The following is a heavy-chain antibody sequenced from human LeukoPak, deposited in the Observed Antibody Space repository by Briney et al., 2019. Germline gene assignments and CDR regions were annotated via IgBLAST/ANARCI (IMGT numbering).Heavy chain of an antibody. V-gene: IGHV3-9*01. D-gene: IGHD3-10*01. Sequence: GGSLRLSCAASGFTFDDCAMHWVRQAPGKGLEWVSGISWNSGSIGYADSVKGRFTISRDNAKNSLYLQMNSLRAEDTALYYCAKGGTMVRGAKAPYYFDYWGQGTLVTVSS. CDR1: GFTFDDCA. CDR2: ISWNSGSI. J-gene: IGHJ4*02. CDR3: AKGGTMVRGAKAPYYFDY.